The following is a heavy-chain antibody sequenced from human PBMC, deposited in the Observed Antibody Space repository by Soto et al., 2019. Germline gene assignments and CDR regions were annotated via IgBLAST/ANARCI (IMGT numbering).Heavy chain of an antibody. V-gene: IGHV3-64D*06. CDR3: VKDALTGDSYNPHFGY. D-gene: IGHD6-13*01. J-gene: IGHJ4*02. CDR2: ISSNGGIT. Sequence: GGSLRLSCSASGFIFSSYAMHWVRQTPGTGLEYVSAISSNGGITYYADYVKGRFTISRDNSKNTLYLQMSSLRAEDAALYYCVKDALTGDSYNPHFGYWGQGTLVTVSS. CDR1: GFIFSSYA.